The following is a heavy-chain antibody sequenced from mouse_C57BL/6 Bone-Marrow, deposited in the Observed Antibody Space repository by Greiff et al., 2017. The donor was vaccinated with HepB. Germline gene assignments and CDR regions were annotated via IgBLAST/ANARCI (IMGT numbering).Heavy chain of an antibody. CDR2: INPSSGYT. J-gene: IGHJ3*01. CDR1: GYTFTSYW. CDR3: AREDYDYDGRFAY. Sequence: QVQLQQSGAELAKPGASVKLSCKASGYTFTSYWMHWVKQRPGQGLEWIGYINPSSGYTKYNQKFKDKATLTADKSSSTAYMQLSSLTYEDSAVYYCAREDYDYDGRFAYWGQGTLVTVSA. D-gene: IGHD2-4*01. V-gene: IGHV1-7*01.